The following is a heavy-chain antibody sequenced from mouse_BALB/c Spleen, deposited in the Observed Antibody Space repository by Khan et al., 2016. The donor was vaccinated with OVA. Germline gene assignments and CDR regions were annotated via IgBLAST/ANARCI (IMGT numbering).Heavy chain of an antibody. CDR2: ISYSGST. V-gene: IGHV3-2*02. CDR1: GYSITSDYA. CDR3: ARFSGHYFDY. J-gene: IGHJ2*01. Sequence: EVQLQESGPGLVKPSQSLSLTCTVTGYSITSDYAWNWIRQFPGNKLEWMGYISYSGSTSYNPSLKSRISITRDTSKNQFFLQLNSVTTEDTATYDCARFSGHYFDYWGQGTTLTVSS.